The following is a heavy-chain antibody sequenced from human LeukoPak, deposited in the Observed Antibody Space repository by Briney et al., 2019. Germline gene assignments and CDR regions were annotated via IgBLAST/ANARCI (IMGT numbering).Heavy chain of an antibody. D-gene: IGHD3-22*01. CDR3: ARKFRNQFDSSGFFGF. J-gene: IGHJ4*02. CDR2: INHSGST. CDR1: GGSFSGYF. Sequence: KASETLCLTCAVSGGSFSGYFWTWIRQAPGKGLEWIGEINHSGSTNCNASLESRVTISVDTSKKQFSLNLNSVTAADTAVYYCARKFRNQFDSSGFFGFWGQGTLVTVSS. V-gene: IGHV4-34*01.